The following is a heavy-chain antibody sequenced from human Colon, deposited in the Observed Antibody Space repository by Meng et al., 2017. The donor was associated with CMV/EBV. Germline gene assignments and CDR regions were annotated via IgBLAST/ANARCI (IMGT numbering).Heavy chain of an antibody. CDR1: GGSVNSGSYY. V-gene: IGHV4-61*01. D-gene: IGHD6-19*01. J-gene: IGHJ4*02. CDR2: ISYSGNT. Sequence: NVSGGSVNSGSYYWTWIRQPPGKGLEWIGYISYSGNTNYNPSLKSRLTIEVDTSRNQFSLKLTSVSAADTAMYYCARETSGWLTGIDYWGQGTLVTVSS. CDR3: ARETSGWLTGIDY.